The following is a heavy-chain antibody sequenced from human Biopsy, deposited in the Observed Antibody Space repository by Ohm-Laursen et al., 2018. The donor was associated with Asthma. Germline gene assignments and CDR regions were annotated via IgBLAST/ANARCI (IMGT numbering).Heavy chain of an antibody. CDR1: GFSFSEFV. J-gene: IGHJ4*02. CDR2: ISYDGSTK. Sequence: LSLTCAASGFSFSEFVMHWVRQAPGKGLEWVAVISYDGSTKYYADSVKGRFTISRDNSKNTLYLQMSSLRVEDTAVYYCARGDSSNWSHYYFDYWGQGTLVTVSS. CDR3: ARGDSSNWSHYYFDY. D-gene: IGHD3-22*01. V-gene: IGHV3-30*03.